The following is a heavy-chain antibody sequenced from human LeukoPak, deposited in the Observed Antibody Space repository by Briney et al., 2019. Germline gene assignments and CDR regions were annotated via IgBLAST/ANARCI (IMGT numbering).Heavy chain of an antibody. CDR2: IYYSGST. Sequence: SETLSLTCTVSGGSISSYYWSWIRQPPGKGLEWIGYIYYSGSTNYNPSLKSRVTISVDTSKNQFSLKLSSVTAADTAVYYCARARVEGNFDYWGRGTLVTVSS. V-gene: IGHV4-59*01. D-gene: IGHD1-1*01. CDR3: ARARVEGNFDY. J-gene: IGHJ4*02. CDR1: GGSISSYY.